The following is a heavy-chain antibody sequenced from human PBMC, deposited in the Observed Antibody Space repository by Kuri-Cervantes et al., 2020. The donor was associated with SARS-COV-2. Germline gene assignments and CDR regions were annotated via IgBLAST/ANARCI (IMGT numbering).Heavy chain of an antibody. J-gene: IGHJ6*02. CDR1: GFTFSSYS. CDR3: ANPTVHYYYGMDV. D-gene: IGHD4-11*01. Sequence: GESLKISCAASGFTFSSYSMNWVRQAPGKGLEWVSYISSSSSTIYYADSVKGRFTISRDNSKNTLYLQMNSLRAEDTAVYYCANPTVHYYYGMDVWGQGTTVTVSS. V-gene: IGHV3-48*01. CDR2: ISSSSSTI.